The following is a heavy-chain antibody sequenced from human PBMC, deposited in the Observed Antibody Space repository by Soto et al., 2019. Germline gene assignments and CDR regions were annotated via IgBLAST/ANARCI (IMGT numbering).Heavy chain of an antibody. Sequence: QVQLQESGPGLVKPSQTLSLTCTVSGGSISSGDYYWSWIRQPPGKGLEWIGYIYYSGSTYYNSSLKSRVTISVDTSKNQFSLKLNSVTAADTAVYYCAIYTAMEPTFDYWGQGTLVTVSS. CDR3: AIYTAMEPTFDY. V-gene: IGHV4-30-4*01. CDR1: GGSISSGDYY. CDR2: IYYSGST. D-gene: IGHD5-18*01. J-gene: IGHJ4*02.